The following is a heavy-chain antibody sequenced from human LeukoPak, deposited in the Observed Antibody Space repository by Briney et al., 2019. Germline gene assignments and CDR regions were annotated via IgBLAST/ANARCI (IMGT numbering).Heavy chain of an antibody. D-gene: IGHD2-15*01. V-gene: IGHV3-30-3*01. CDR3: ARDRVVAHYFDY. J-gene: IGHJ4*02. CDR1: GFTFSNYA. Sequence: GRSLRLSCAASGFTFSNYAMHWVRQAPGMGLEWVALISYDGSNKYYADSVEGRFIISRDNSKNALYLQMNSLRPEDTAVYYCARDRVVAHYFDYWGQGTLVTVSS. CDR2: ISYDGSNK.